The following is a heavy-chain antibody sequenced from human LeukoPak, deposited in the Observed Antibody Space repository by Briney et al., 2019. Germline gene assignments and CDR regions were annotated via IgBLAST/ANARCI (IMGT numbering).Heavy chain of an antibody. J-gene: IGHJ4*02. V-gene: IGHV1-2*02. Sequence: ASVKVSCKASGYTFTGYYMHWVRQAPGQGLEWMGWINPNSGGTNYAQKFQDRVTVTSDTSINTVYMELSRLRSDDTAVYYCARDKSIGWERYPPDYWGQGTLVTVSS. D-gene: IGHD1-26*01. CDR2: INPNSGGT. CDR1: GYTFTGYY. CDR3: ARDKSIGWERYPPDY.